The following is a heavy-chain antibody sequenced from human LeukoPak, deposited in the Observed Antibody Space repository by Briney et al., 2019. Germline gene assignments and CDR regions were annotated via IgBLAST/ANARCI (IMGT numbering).Heavy chain of an antibody. V-gene: IGHV1-46*01. CDR3: ATTXAYSSXAQFXY. Sequence: TFTXHYIHWVRQAPGQGLEWMGIINPSGDTTKYTQEFQGRLTMTRDRSTSTVYMDLSSLRSEDTAVYYCATTXAYSSXAQFXYWGQGTLVTVSS. CDR1: TFTXHY. J-gene: IGHJ4*02. D-gene: IGHD3-22*01. CDR2: INPSGDTT.